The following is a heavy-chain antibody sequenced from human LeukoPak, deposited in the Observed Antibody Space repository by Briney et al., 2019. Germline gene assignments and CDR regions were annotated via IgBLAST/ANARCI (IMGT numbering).Heavy chain of an antibody. CDR3: ARGGYSSSWYWFDP. CDR2: INPSGGST. J-gene: IGHJ5*02. V-gene: IGHV1-46*01. CDR1: GGTFSSYA. D-gene: IGHD6-13*01. Sequence: ASVRVSCKASGGTFSSYAISWVRQAPGQGLEWMGIINPSGGSTSYAQKFQGRVTMTRDTSTSTVYMELSSLRSEDTAVYYCARGGYSSSWYWFDPWGQGTLVTVSS.